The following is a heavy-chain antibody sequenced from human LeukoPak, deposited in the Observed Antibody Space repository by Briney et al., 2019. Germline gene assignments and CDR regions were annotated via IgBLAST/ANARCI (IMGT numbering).Heavy chain of an antibody. CDR2: IYYSGST. CDR1: GGSISSYY. Sequence: SETLSLTCTVSGGSISSYYRSWIRQPPGKGLEWIGYIYYSGSTNYNPSLKSRVTISVDTSKNQFSLKLSSVTAADTAVYYCARASYGLDYWGQGTLVTVSS. V-gene: IGHV4-59*01. CDR3: ARASYGLDY. D-gene: IGHD5-18*01. J-gene: IGHJ4*02.